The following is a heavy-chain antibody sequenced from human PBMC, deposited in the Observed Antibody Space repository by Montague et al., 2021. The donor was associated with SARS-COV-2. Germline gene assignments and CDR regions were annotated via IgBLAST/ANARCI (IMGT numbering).Heavy chain of an antibody. CDR3: ARDLRYLDWDGVDY. Sequence: SLRLSCAASGFTFSSYAMHWARQAPGKGLEWVAVISYDGSNKYYADSVKGRFTISRDNSKNALYLQMSSLRAEDTAVYYCARDLRYLDWDGVDYWGQGTLVTVSS. D-gene: IGHD3-9*01. CDR1: GFTFSSYA. V-gene: IGHV3-30*04. J-gene: IGHJ4*02. CDR2: ISYDGSNK.